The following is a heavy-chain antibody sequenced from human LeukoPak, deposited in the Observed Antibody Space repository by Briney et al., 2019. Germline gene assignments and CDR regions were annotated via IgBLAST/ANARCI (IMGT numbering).Heavy chain of an antibody. CDR1: GGTFSSYA. V-gene: IGHV1-69*05. CDR3: ARGVRDGYNRYYYYYMDV. D-gene: IGHD5-24*01. Sequence: SVKVSCKASGGTFSSYAISWVRQAPGQGLEWMGGIIPIFGTVNYAQKFQGRVAITTDESTSTAYMELSSLRSEDTAVYYCARGVRDGYNRYYYYYMDVWGKGTTVTVSS. J-gene: IGHJ6*03. CDR2: IIPIFGTV.